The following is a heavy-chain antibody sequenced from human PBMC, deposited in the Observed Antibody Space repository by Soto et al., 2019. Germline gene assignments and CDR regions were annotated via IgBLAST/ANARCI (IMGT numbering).Heavy chain of an antibody. V-gene: IGHV4-30-4*01. D-gene: IGHD3-10*01. CDR2: IYYSGST. J-gene: IGHJ3*02. CDR3: ARALGGFGLLYAWVAFDI. CDR1: GGSISSGDYY. Sequence: QVQLQESGPGLVKPSQTLSLTCTVSGGSISSGDYYWSWIRQPPGKGLEWIGYIYYSGSTYYNPSLKIRVTISVDTSKNQFSLKLSSVTAADTAVYYCARALGGFGLLYAWVAFDIWGQGTMVTVSS.